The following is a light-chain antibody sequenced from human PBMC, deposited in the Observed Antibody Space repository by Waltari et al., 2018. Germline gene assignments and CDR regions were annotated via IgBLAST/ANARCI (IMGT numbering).Light chain of an antibody. Sequence: SSELTPDPAVSVALGQPVRITCQGDSLSSYYASWYQQKPGQAPVLVIYGKNNRPSGIPDRFSGSSSGNTASLTITGAQAEDEADYYCNSRDSSGNHLVFGGGTKLTVL. J-gene: IGLJ2*01. CDR3: NSRDSSGNHLV. CDR1: SLSSYY. CDR2: GKN. V-gene: IGLV3-19*01.